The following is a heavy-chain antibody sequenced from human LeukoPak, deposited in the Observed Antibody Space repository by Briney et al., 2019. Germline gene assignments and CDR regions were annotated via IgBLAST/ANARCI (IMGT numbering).Heavy chain of an antibody. CDR1: GFTFSSYW. V-gene: IGHV3-53*05. CDR2: IYSGGST. D-gene: IGHD1-14*01. Sequence: AGGSLRLSCAASGFTFSSYWMSWVRQAPGKGLEWVSVIYSGGSTYYADSVKGRFTISRDNSKNTLYLQMNSLRAEDTAVYYCARGTPGHLPGLFWFDPWGQGTLVTVSS. CDR3: ARGTPGHLPGLFWFDP. J-gene: IGHJ5*02.